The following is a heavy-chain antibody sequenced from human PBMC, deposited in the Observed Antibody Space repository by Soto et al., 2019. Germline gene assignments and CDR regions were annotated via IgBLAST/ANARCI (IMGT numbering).Heavy chain of an antibody. Sequence: SETLSLTCTVSGGSISSYYWSWIRQPPGKGLEWIGYIYYSGSTNYNPSLKSRVTISVDTSKNQFSLKLSSVTAADTAVYYCARRITMVRGVINYSDDAFDIWGQGTMVTVSS. D-gene: IGHD3-10*01. J-gene: IGHJ3*02. CDR2: IYYSGST. CDR1: GGSISSYY. CDR3: ARRITMVRGVINYSDDAFDI. V-gene: IGHV4-59*08.